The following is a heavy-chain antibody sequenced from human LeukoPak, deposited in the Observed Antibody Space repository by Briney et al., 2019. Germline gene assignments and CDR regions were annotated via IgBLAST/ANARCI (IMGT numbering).Heavy chain of an antibody. J-gene: IGHJ6*04. Sequence: PGGSLRLSCAASGFTFSNYAMSWVRQSPGKGLEWVSYISSSGSTIYYADSVKGRFTISRDNAKNSLYLQMNSLRAEDTAVYYCAELGITMIGGVWGKGTTVTISS. CDR3: AELGITMIGGV. CDR2: ISSSGSTI. V-gene: IGHV3-48*03. D-gene: IGHD3-10*02. CDR1: GFTFSNYA.